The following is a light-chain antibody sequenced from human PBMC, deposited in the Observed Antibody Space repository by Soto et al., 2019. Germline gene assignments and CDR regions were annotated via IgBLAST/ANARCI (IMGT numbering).Light chain of an antibody. CDR1: QSVSSK. CDR2: DAS. J-gene: IGKJ5*01. V-gene: IGKV3-15*01. Sequence: EIVMTQSPDTLSVSPGERATLSCRASQSVSSKLAWYLQKPGQAPRLLVYDASTRATGIPAGFSGSGSGTEFTLTISSLQSEDFAVYYCQQRSNWPQITFGQGTRLEIK. CDR3: QQRSNWPQIT.